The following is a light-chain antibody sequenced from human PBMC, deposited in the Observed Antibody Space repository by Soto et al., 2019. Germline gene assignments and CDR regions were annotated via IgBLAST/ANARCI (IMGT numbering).Light chain of an antibody. CDR2: GAS. V-gene: IGKV3-20*01. J-gene: IGKJ1*01. CDR1: QSVTSK. CDR3: QQYGASPIT. Sequence: EIVLTQSPGTLSLSPGDRATLSCGASQSVTSKLAWYQQKPGQAPRLLISGASNRATGIPDRFSGSGSGTDFTLTISRLEPDDFALYFCQQYGASPITFGLGTKVDIK.